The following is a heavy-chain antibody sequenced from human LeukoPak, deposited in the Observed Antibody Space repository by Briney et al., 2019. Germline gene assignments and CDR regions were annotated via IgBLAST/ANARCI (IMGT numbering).Heavy chain of an antibody. CDR2: TNSEVSST. V-gene: IGHV3-74*01. D-gene: IGHD3-10*01. CDR3: ARGTRYYYGSGSYLTALDI. CDR1: GFTCSSYW. J-gene: IGHJ3*02. Sequence: PGGSLRLSCVASGFTCSSYWMHWVRQDPGKGLVWVSHTNSEVSSTSYADSVKGRFTISRDNAKNTVYLQMNSLRAEDTAVYYCARGTRYYYGSGSYLTALDIWGQGTMAIVSP.